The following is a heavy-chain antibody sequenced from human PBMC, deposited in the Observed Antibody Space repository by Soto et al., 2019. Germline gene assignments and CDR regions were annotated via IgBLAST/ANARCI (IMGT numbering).Heavy chain of an antibody. V-gene: IGHV2-5*02. CDR3: AHTMAPRIFDY. CDR1: GFSLITTGVG. CDR2: IYWDDDK. Sequence: QITLKEAGPTLVKPRLTLTLTCSFSGFSLITTGVGVGWIRQPPGKALEWLALIYWDDDKGYSTSLRSRLTITKDTSRNQVVLTMTNMDPADTATYYCAHTMAPRIFDYWGQGTLVTVSS. J-gene: IGHJ4*02.